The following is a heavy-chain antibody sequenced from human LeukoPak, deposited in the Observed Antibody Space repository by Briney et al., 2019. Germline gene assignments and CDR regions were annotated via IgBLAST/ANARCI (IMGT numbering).Heavy chain of an antibody. J-gene: IGHJ3*02. V-gene: IGHV1-2*04. CDR1: GYTFTGYY. Sequence: ASVKVSCKASGYTFTGYYMHWVRQAPGQGLEWMGWINPNSGGTNYAQKFQGWVTMTRDTSISTAYMELSRLRSDDTAVYYCARDKSYSYAAADAFDIWGQGTMVTVSS. CDR3: ARDKSYSYAAADAFDI. D-gene: IGHD5-18*01. CDR2: INPNSGGT.